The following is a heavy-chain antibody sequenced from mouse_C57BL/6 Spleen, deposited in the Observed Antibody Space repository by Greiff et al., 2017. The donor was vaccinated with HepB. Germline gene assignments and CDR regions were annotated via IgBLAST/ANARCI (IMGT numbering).Heavy chain of an antibody. CDR3: ARSGLREKWFAY. Sequence: VKLMESGAELVKPGASVKLSCKASGYTFTEYTIHWVKQRSGQGLEWIGWFYPGSGSIKYNEKFKDKATLTADKSSSTVYMELSRLTSEDSAVYFCARSGLREKWFAYWGQGTLVTVSA. CDR2: FYPGSGSI. V-gene: IGHV1-62-2*01. D-gene: IGHD2-2*01. CDR1: GYTFTEYT. J-gene: IGHJ3*01.